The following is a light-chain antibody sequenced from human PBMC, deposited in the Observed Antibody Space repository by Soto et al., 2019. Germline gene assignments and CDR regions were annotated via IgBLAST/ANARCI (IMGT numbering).Light chain of an antibody. CDR2: EVS. J-gene: IGLJ1*01. Sequence: VLARPPSACGCPGQSVTISSTGTSSDVGGYNYVSWYQQHPGKAPKLMIYEVSKRPSGVPDRFSGSKSGNTASLTVSGLQAEDEADYYCSSYAGSNNFGVFGTGTKVTVL. CDR1: SSDVGGYNY. CDR3: SSYAGSNNFGV. V-gene: IGLV2-8*01.